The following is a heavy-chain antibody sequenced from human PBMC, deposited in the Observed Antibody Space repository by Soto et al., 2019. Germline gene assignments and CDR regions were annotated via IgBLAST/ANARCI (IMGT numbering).Heavy chain of an antibody. Sequence: QITLKESGPTLVKPTQTLTLTCTFSGFSLSTSGVGVGWIRQPPGKALEWLALIYWDDDKRYSPSLKSRLTITKDTSKNQVVLTMTDMDPVDTATYYCAHRPSYCSGGSCYSGFDYWGQGTLVTVSS. D-gene: IGHD2-15*01. V-gene: IGHV2-5*02. CDR3: AHRPSYCSGGSCYSGFDY. CDR1: GFSLSTSGVG. CDR2: IYWDDDK. J-gene: IGHJ4*02.